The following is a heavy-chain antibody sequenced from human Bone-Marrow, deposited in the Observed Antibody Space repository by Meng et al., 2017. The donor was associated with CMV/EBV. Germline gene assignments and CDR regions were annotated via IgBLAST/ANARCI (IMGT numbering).Heavy chain of an antibody. V-gene: IGHV4-34*01. CDR2: IHHSGST. Sequence: SVYGGSFSGYYWSWIRQPPGKGLECIWEIHHSGSTNYNPSLKSRVTISVDTSKNQFSLKLSSVTAADTAVYYCARGGGYSSSSPFDYWGQGTLVTVSS. CDR3: ARGGGYSSSSPFDY. D-gene: IGHD6-6*01. J-gene: IGHJ4*02. CDR1: GGSFSGYY.